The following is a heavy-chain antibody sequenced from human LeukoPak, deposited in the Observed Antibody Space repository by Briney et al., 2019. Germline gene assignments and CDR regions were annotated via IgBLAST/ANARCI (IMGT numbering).Heavy chain of an antibody. J-gene: IGHJ4*02. V-gene: IGHV1-69*13. CDR3: ARGYPMVRGVINY. D-gene: IGHD3-10*01. CDR2: IIPIFGTA. CDR1: GGTFSSYA. Sequence: ASVKVSCKASGGTFSSYAISWVRQAPGQGLEWMGGIIPIFGTANYAQKFQGRVTITADESTSTAYMELSSLRSEDTAVYYCARGYPMVRGVINYWGQGTLVTVSS.